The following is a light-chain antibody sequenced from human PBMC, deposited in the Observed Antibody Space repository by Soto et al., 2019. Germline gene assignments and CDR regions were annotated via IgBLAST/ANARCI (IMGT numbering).Light chain of an antibody. CDR1: QGISNY. J-gene: IGKJ3*01. Sequence: DIQMTQSPSSLSASVGDRVTITCRASQGISNYLAWYQQKPGKVPKLLIYAASTLQSGVPSRFSGSGSGTDFTLTISSRQHEDVATYYCQKYNNAPFTFGPGTKVDIK. V-gene: IGKV1-27*01. CDR3: QKYNNAPFT. CDR2: AAS.